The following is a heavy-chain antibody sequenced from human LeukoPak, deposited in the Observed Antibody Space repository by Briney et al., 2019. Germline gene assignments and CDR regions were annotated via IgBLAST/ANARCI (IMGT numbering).Heavy chain of an antibody. J-gene: IGHJ4*02. CDR3: ARDGGYYCSGGSCPIDY. CDR2: INPNSGGT. CDR1: GYTFTGYY. D-gene: IGHD2-15*01. V-gene: IGHV1-2*02. Sequence: ASVKVSCKASGYTFTGYYMHWVRQAPGQGLGWMGWINPNSGGTNYAQKFQGRVTMTRDTSISTAYMELSRLRSDDTAVYYCARDGGYYCSGGSCPIDYWGQGTLVTVSS.